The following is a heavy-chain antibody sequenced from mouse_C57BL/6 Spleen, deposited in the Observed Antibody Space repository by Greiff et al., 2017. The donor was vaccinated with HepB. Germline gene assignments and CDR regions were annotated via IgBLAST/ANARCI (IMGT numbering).Heavy chain of an antibody. CDR1: GYTFTSYW. D-gene: IGHD1-1*01. V-gene: IGHV1-64*01. CDR2: IHPNSGST. J-gene: IGHJ4*01. Sequence: VQLQQSGAELVKPGASVKLSCKASGYTFTSYWMHWVKQRPGQGLEWIGMIHPNSGSTNYNEKFKSKATLTVDKSSSTAYMQLSSLTSEDSAVYYCARWGITTVVARDAMDYWGQGTSVTVSS. CDR3: ARWGITTVVARDAMDY.